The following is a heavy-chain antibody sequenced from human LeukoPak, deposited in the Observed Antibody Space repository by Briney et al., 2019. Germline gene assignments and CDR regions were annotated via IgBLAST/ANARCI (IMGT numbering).Heavy chain of an antibody. Sequence: GGSLRLSCAASGFTFSSYWMNWARQAPGKGLEWVASINHNGSVNYYVDSVKGRFTISRDNAKNSLYLQMSNLRAEDTAVYFCARGGGLDVWGQGATVTVSS. V-gene: IGHV3-7*03. CDR1: GFTFSSYW. CDR2: INHNGSVN. J-gene: IGHJ6*02. D-gene: IGHD3-16*01. CDR3: ARGGGLDV.